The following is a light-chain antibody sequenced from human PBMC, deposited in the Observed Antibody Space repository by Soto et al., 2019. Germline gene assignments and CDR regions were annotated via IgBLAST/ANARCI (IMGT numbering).Light chain of an antibody. Sequence: EIVLMQSPGTLSLSPGERATLSCRASQSVSSSYLAWYQQKPGQAPRLLIDGASSRATGTPDRFSGSGSGTDFTLTISRLEPEDFAVYYCQQYGTSPPLTFGGETKVEIK. CDR2: GAS. CDR3: QQYGTSPPLT. J-gene: IGKJ4*01. V-gene: IGKV3-20*01. CDR1: QSVSSSY.